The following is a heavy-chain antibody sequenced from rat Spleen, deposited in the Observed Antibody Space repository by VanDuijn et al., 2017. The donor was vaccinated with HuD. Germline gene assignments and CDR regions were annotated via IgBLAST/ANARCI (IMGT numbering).Heavy chain of an antibody. CDR3: TRGGNYALDA. V-gene: IGHV5-25*01. CDR1: GFTFSNYD. CDR2: ISTGGDNT. J-gene: IGHJ4*01. D-gene: IGHD1-10*01. Sequence: EVQLVESGGGLVQPGRSMKLSCAASGFTFSNYDMAWVRQAPTKGLEWVASISTGGDNTYYRDSVKGRFTISRDYAKSTLYLQMNSLRSEDTATYYCTRGGNYALDAWGQGASVTVSS.